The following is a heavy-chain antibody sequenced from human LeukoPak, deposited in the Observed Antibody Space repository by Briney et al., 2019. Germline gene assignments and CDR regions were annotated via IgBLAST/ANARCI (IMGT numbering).Heavy chain of an antibody. Sequence: ASVKVSCKACGYTFTSYGISWVRQAPGQGLEWMGWISAYNGNTNYAQKLQGRVTMTTDTSTSTAYMELRSLRSDDTAVYYCARVGIAVAGTGSWFDPWGQGTLVTVSS. CDR3: ARVGIAVAGTGSWFDP. CDR2: ISAYNGNT. J-gene: IGHJ5*02. CDR1: GYTFTSYG. V-gene: IGHV1-18*01. D-gene: IGHD6-19*01.